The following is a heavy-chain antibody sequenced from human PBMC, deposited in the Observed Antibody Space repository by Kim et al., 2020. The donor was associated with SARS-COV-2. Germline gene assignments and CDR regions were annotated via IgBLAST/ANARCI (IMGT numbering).Heavy chain of an antibody. V-gene: IGHV4-34*01. J-gene: IGHJ6*02. Sequence: RPAYNPSHTSRVTISVDTSKNQYYLKRSSVTAADTAVYYCARGPPGLDVWGQRTTVTVSS. CDR2: RP. CDR3: ARGPPGLDV.